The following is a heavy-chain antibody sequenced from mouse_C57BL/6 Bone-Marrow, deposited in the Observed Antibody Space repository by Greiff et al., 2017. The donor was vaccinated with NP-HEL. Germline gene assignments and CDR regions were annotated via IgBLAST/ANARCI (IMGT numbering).Heavy chain of an antibody. CDR3: AREGGGIYYYGSPDV. Sequence: QVQLQQPGAELVMPGASVKLSCKASGYTFTSYWMHWVKQRPGQGLEWIGEIDPSDSYTNYNQKFKGKSTLTVDKSSSTAYMQLSSLTSEDSAVYYCAREGGGIYYYGSPDVWGTGTTVTVSS. V-gene: IGHV1-69*01. D-gene: IGHD1-1*01. CDR2: IDPSDSYT. CDR1: GYTFTSYW. J-gene: IGHJ1*03.